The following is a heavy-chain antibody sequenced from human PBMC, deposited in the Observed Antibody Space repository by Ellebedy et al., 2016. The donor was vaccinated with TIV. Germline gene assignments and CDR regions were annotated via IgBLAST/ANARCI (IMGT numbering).Heavy chain of an antibody. D-gene: IGHD2-15*01. J-gene: IGHJ5*02. Sequence: GESLKISCKGSGYSFTSYWIAWVRQMPGKGLEWMGIIFPGDSDTSYSPSFQGQVTISVDKSITTAYLQWSSLKASDTGTYYCARETGRNWFDPWGQGTPVTVSS. CDR3: ARETGRNWFDP. CDR2: IFPGDSDT. V-gene: IGHV5-51*01. CDR1: GYSFTSYW.